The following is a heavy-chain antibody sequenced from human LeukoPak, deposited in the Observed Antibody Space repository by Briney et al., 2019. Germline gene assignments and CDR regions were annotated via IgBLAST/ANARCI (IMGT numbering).Heavy chain of an antibody. CDR2: IWYDGSNK. V-gene: IGHV3-30*02. D-gene: IGHD3-22*01. CDR3: AKLPVYDSSGPFDY. Sequence: GGSLRLSCAASGFTFSSYGMHWVRQAPGRGLEWVAVIWYDGSNKYYADSVKGRFTISRDNSKNTLYLQMNSLRAEDTAVYYCAKLPVYDSSGPFDYWGQGTLVTVSS. J-gene: IGHJ4*02. CDR1: GFTFSSYG.